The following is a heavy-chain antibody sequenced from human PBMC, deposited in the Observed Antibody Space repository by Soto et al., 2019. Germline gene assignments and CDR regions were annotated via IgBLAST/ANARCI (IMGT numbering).Heavy chain of an antibody. CDR3: ARGPNTAVAGRFDY. Sequence: GGSLRLSCAASGFTFSSYSMNWVRQAPGKGLECVSYITGGSAIYYADSVKGRFTVSRDNAENSLYLQMNSLRDEDTAVYYCARGPNTAVAGRFDYWGQGTLVTVSS. V-gene: IGHV3-48*02. CDR1: GFTFSSYS. D-gene: IGHD6-19*01. CDR2: ITGGSAI. J-gene: IGHJ4*02.